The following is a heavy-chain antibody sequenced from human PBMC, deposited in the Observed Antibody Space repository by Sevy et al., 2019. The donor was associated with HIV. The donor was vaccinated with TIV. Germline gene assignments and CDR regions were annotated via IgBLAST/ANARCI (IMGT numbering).Heavy chain of an antibody. J-gene: IGHJ4*02. CDR3: TRWKAAQSIFDY. CDR2: LKSDVYGGTV. CDR1: GFTFGGYC. D-gene: IGHD6-13*01. V-gene: IGHV3-49*04. Sequence: GGSLRLSCTASGFTFGGYCMSWVRQAPGKGLEWVAFLKSDVYGGTVDHAAFVGGRFVISMDDSKTIAYLQMNDLKTEDTGVYYCTRWKAAQSIFDYWGQGALVTVSS.